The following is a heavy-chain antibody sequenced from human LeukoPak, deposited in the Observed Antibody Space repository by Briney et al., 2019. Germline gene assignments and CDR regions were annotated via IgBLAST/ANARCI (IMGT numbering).Heavy chain of an antibody. D-gene: IGHD1-26*01. V-gene: IGHV3-33*06. CDR1: GFTFSSYG. J-gene: IGHJ6*03. CDR3: AKERGSGRDYYYYYMDV. Sequence: GRSLRLSCAASGFTFSSYGMHWVRQAPGKGLEWVAAIWYDGSNKYYADSVKGRFTISRDNSKNTLYLQMNSLRAEDTAVYYCAKERGSGRDYYYYYMDVWGKGTTVTVSS. CDR2: IWYDGSNK.